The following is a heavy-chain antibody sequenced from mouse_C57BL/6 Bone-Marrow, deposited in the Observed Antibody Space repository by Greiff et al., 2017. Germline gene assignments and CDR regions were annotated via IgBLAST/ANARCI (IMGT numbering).Heavy chain of an antibody. J-gene: IGHJ4*01. CDR2: IDPSSSGT. Sequence: QVQLQQPGAELVKPGASVKLSCKASGYTFTSYWMHWVKQRPGQGLEWIGKIDPSSSGTNYNEKFKSKATLTVDKSSSTAYMQLSSLTSEDSAVYYCACYTYAVDYWGQGTSVTVSA. V-gene: IGHV1-64*01. CDR1: GYTFTSYW. D-gene: IGHD2-12*01. CDR3: ACYTYAVDY.